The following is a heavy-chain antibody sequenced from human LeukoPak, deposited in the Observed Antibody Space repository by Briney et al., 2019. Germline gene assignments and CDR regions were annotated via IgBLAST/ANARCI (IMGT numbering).Heavy chain of an antibody. CDR1: GFTVSSNY. CDR2: IYSGGST. CDR3: ASLKVGATKRAFDI. Sequence: GSLRLSCAASGFTVSSNYMSWVRQAPGKGLEWVSVIYSGGSTYYADSVKGRFTISRDNSKNTLYLQMNSLRAEDTAVYYCASLKVGATKRAFDIWGQGTMVTVSS. V-gene: IGHV3-53*01. D-gene: IGHD1-26*01. J-gene: IGHJ3*02.